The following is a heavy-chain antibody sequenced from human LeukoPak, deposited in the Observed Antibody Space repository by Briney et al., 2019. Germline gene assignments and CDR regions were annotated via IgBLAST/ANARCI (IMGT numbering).Heavy chain of an antibody. CDR1: GYTFTNYA. J-gene: IGHJ4*02. Sequence: GASVKVSCKTSGYTFTNYAMHWVRQAPGQRPEWMGCINGDNAHTHYSQRFLGRVTITRDTSASTAYMELSSLTSEDMAVFYCARGGPNSGGWTLDYWGQGTLVSVSS. CDR2: INGDNAHT. V-gene: IGHV1-3*03. D-gene: IGHD6-19*01. CDR3: ARGGPNSGGWTLDY.